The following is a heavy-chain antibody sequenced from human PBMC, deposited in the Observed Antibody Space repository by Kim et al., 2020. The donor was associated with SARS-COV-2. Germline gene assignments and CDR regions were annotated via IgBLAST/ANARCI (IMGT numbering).Heavy chain of an antibody. Sequence: SVKVSCKASGGTFSSYAISWVRQAPGQGLEWMGGIIPIFGTANYAQKFQGRVTITADESTSTAYMELSSLRSEDTAVYYCAFQGGCSSTSCYASAYYGMDVWGQGTTVTVSS. J-gene: IGHJ6*02. V-gene: IGHV1-69*13. CDR1: GGTFSSYA. CDR2: IIPIFGTA. CDR3: AFQGGCSSTSCYASAYYGMDV. D-gene: IGHD2-2*01.